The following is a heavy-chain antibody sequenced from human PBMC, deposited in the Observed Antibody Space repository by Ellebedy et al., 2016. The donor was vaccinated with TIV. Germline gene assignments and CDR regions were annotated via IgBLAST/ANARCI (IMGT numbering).Heavy chain of an antibody. J-gene: IGHJ4*02. CDR1: GGSISSYY. CDR2: IYYSGST. CDR3: AREERGSGSYPYYFDY. D-gene: IGHD1-26*01. V-gene: IGHV4-59*12. Sequence: MPSETLSLTCTVSGGSISSYYWSWIRQPPGKGLEWIGYIYYSGSTYYNPSLKSRVTISVDTSKNQFSLKLSSVTAADTAVYYCAREERGSGSYPYYFDYWGQGTLVTVSS.